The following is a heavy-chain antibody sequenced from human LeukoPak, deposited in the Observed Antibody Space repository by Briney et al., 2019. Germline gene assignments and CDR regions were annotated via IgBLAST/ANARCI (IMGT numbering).Heavy chain of an antibody. D-gene: IGHD3-22*01. CDR2: INPNSGGT. J-gene: IGHJ4*02. V-gene: IGHV1-2*02. Sequence: ASVKVSCKASGYTFTGYYMHWVRQAPGQGLELMGRINPNSGGTNYAQKFQGRVTMTRDTSISTGYMELSSLRSDDTAVYYCARRHYYDSSGYPFDYWGQGTLVTVSS. CDR1: GYTFTGYY. CDR3: ARRHYYDSSGYPFDY.